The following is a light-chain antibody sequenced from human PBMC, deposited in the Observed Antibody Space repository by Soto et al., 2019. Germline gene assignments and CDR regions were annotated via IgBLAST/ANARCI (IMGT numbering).Light chain of an antibody. J-gene: IGKJ2*01. Sequence: DIQMTQSPSTLSASVGDRVTITCRASQSISTWLAWFQQKPGKAPDLLIYDASSLESGVPSRFSGSGSGTEFTLTISSLQPDDFATYYCQHYNGYPYTFGQGTKVDI. CDR1: QSISTW. CDR3: QHYNGYPYT. V-gene: IGKV1-5*01. CDR2: DAS.